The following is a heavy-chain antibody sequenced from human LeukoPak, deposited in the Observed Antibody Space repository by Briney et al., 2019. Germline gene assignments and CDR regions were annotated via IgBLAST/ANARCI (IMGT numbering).Heavy chain of an antibody. CDR1: GGSISSHY. V-gene: IGHV4-59*11. CDR3: AREGYSSNWYDY. CDR2: ISYTGST. Sequence: PSETLSLTCTVSGGSISSHYWAWIRQPTGKGLEWIGYISYTGSTNYNPSLKSRVTISVDTSKIQFSLKLRSVTAADTAVYYCAREGYSSNWYDYWGQGTLVTVSS. J-gene: IGHJ5*01. D-gene: IGHD6-13*01.